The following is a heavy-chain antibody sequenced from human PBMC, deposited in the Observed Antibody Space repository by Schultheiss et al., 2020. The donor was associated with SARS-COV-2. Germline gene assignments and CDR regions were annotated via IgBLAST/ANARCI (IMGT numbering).Heavy chain of an antibody. V-gene: IGHV4-59*08. Sequence: SETLSLTCTVSGGSISSYYWGWIRQPPGKGLEWIGYIYYSGSTNYNPSLKSRVTISVDTSKNQFSLKLSSVTAADTAVYYCARVLVRGDNWFDPWGQGTLVTVSS. J-gene: IGHJ5*02. CDR1: GGSISSYY. CDR3: ARVLVRGDNWFDP. D-gene: IGHD3-10*01. CDR2: IYYSGST.